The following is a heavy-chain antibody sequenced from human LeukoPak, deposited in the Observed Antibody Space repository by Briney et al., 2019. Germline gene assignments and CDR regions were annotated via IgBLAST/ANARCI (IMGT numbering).Heavy chain of an antibody. J-gene: IGHJ6*02. D-gene: IGHD6-13*01. V-gene: IGHV3-53*01. Sequence: GGSLRLSCAASGFTVSSNYMGWVRQAPGKGLEWVSVIYSGGSTYYADSVKGRFTISRDNSKNTLYLQMNSLRAEDTAVYHCARVGIAYGMDVWGQGTTVTVSS. CDR2: IYSGGST. CDR3: ARVGIAYGMDV. CDR1: GFTVSSNY.